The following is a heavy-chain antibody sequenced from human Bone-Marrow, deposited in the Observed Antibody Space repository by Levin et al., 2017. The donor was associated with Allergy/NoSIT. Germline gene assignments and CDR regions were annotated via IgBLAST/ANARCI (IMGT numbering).Heavy chain of an antibody. V-gene: IGHV4-31*03. J-gene: IGHJ6*03. D-gene: IGHD5-18*01. Sequence: SETLSLTCTVSGGSISSGGYYWSWIRQHPGKGLEWIGYIYYSGSTYYNPSLKSRVTISVDTSKNQFSLKLSSVTAADTAVYYCASVTPHYYYYYMDVWGKGTTVTVSS. CDR1: GGSISSGGYY. CDR3: ASVTPHYYYYYMDV. CDR2: IYYSGST.